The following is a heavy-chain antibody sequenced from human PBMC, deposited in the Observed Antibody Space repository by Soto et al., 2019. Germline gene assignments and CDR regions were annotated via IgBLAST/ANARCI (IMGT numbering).Heavy chain of an antibody. V-gene: IGHV3-48*03. J-gene: IGHJ2*01. CDR2: ISGGGLTT. D-gene: IGHD4-17*01. CDR3: AKGHADSPFWYLDL. Sequence: GGSLRLSCAASGFTLSSYEMNWVRQAPGKGLEWVSYISGGGLTTYYAESVKGRFTISRDNAKSSLYLQMNSLRAEDTAVYYCAKGHADSPFWYLDLWGRGTLVTVSS. CDR1: GFTLSSYE.